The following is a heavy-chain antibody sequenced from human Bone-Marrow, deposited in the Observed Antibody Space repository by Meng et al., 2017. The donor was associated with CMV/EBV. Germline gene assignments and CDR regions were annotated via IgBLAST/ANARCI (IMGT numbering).Heavy chain of an antibody. CDR1: GGSISSSSYY. CDR3: ARLREIGGVFDY. Sequence: GPLRLSCTVSGGSISSSSYYWGWIRQPPGKGLEWIGSIYYSGSTYYNPSLKSRVTISVDTSKNQFSLRLTSVTAADTTVYYCARLREIGGVFDYWGQGTLVTVSS. J-gene: IGHJ4*02. V-gene: IGHV4-39*01. CDR2: IYYSGST. D-gene: IGHD2-15*01.